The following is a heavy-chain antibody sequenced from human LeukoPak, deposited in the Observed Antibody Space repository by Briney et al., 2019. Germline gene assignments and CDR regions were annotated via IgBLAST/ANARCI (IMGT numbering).Heavy chain of an antibody. CDR1: GFTFSKCA. J-gene: IGHJ6*02. CDR3: AKEAYSSSWPHYGMDV. CDR2: ITATGDTA. D-gene: IGHD6-13*01. Sequence: HPGGPLRPSCEASGFTFSKCAMSWVRQAPGKGLEWVAIITATGDTAYYADSVKGRFTISRDNSRNTVYMQMNSLRAEDTAVYYCAKEAYSSSWPHYGMDVWGQGTTVTVSS. V-gene: IGHV3-23*01.